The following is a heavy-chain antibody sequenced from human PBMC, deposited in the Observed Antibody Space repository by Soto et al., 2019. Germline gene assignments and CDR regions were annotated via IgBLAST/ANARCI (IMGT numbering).Heavy chain of an antibody. D-gene: IGHD3-3*01. J-gene: IGHJ4*02. CDR3: ATVIRFLEAYYFDY. Sequence: ASVKVSCKVSGYTLTELSMHWVRQALGKGLEWMGGFDPEDGETIYAQKFQGRDTMTEDTSTDTAYMELSSLRSEDTAVYYCATVIRFLEAYYFDYWGQGTLVTVSS. CDR1: GYTLTELS. V-gene: IGHV1-24*01. CDR2: FDPEDGET.